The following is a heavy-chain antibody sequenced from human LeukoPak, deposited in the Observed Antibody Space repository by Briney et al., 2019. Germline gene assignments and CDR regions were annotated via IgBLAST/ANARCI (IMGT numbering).Heavy chain of an antibody. CDR3: ARLRYRAVWNPSSDYYYYYMDV. CDR2: ILYSGST. Sequence: SETLSLTCTVSGGSITSSYSYWGWIRQPPGKGLEWIGNILYSGSTYYNPSLKSRVTISVDTSKNQFSLKLNSVTAADTAVYYCARLRYRAVWNPSSDYYYYYMDVWGKGTTVTVSS. V-gene: IGHV4-39*01. J-gene: IGHJ6*03. CDR1: GGSITSSYSY. D-gene: IGHD1-1*01.